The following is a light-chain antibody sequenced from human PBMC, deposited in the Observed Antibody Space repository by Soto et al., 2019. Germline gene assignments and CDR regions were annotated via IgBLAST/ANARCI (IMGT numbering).Light chain of an antibody. CDR2: DAS. Sequence: EIVLTQSPGTLSLSPGERATLYCRASQSITSSYLAWYQQKPGQAPRLLIHDASSRATGIPDRFSGSGSGTDFTLTISRLEPEDFAVYYCQQYGSSVLTFGGGTKVEIK. CDR3: QQYGSSVLT. J-gene: IGKJ4*01. CDR1: QSITSSY. V-gene: IGKV3-20*01.